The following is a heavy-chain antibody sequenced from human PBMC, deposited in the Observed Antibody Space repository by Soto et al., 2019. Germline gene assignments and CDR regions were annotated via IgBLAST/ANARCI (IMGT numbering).Heavy chain of an antibody. CDR2: ISYDGSTE. D-gene: IGHD5-12*01. CDR3: TKDDGYNDSTYYHYFGMDV. CDR1: GFTFSGYY. Sequence: LRLSCAASGFTFSGYYMHWVRQAPGKGLEWVAVISYDGSTEYYADSVKGRFTISRDNSANRLFLQMNSLRPEDTAVYYCTKDDGYNDSTYYHYFGMDVWGQGTTVTVSS. J-gene: IGHJ6*02. V-gene: IGHV3-30*18.